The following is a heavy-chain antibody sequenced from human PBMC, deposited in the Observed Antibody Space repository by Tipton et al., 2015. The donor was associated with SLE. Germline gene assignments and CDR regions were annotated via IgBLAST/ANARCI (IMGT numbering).Heavy chain of an antibody. CDR3: ARGMVTWRGAIIGMDV. Sequence: TLSLTCIVSGDSITSGDYHWSWSRQPAGKGLEWIGQISTSGSSNYDPSLNSRVTISVDTSKNQFSLKLSSVTAADTAVYFCARGMVTWRGAIIGMDVWGPGTTVTVSS. J-gene: IGHJ6*02. D-gene: IGHD2-21*02. V-gene: IGHV4-61*09. CDR2: ISTSGSS. CDR1: GDSITSGDYH.